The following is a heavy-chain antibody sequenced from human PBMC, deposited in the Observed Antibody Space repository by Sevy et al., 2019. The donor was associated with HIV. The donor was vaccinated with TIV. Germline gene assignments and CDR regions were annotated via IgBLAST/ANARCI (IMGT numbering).Heavy chain of an antibody. CDR2: ISSSSSAI. V-gene: IGHV3-11*01. J-gene: IGHJ4*02. Sequence: GGSLRLSCGASGFTFSDYYMSWIRQAPGKGPEWVSCISSSSSAIYNADSVKRRFTISRDNAKKLLYLQMNSLTAEDTAVYYCARVHSRSRYDFDYWGQGTLVTVSS. D-gene: IGHD1-26*01. CDR1: GFTFSDYY. CDR3: ARVHSRSRYDFDY.